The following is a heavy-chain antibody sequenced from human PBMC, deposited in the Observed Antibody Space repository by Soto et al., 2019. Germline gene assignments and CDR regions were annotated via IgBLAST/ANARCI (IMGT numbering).Heavy chain of an antibody. CDR2: INYSGRT. J-gene: IGHJ5*02. Sequence: QVQLQESGPGLVKPSQTLSLTCTVSGGSISSGGYYWSWIRQHPGKGPEWIGHINYSGRTYYNSSLKSRVSISVDTSKNQFSLKLSSVTAADTAIYYCARDYNRRPVGWFDPWGQGTLVTVSS. D-gene: IGHD3-10*01. CDR3: ARDYNRRPVGWFDP. CDR1: GGSISSGGYY. V-gene: IGHV4-31*03.